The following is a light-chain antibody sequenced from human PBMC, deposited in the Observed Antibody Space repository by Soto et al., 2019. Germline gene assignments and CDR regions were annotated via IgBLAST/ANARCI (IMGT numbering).Light chain of an antibody. J-gene: IGKJ1*01. V-gene: IGKV3-11*01. CDR2: DVS. CDR3: QVRDVWPS. CDR1: QGVGTS. Sequence: IVLTQSPATLALSPGERAVLSCRASQGVGTSLAWYQHKLGQAPRLLMYDVSKRAPGIPGRFSGSWSGADFTITISSLEPEDIAIYYLQVRDVWPSFGQGTKVEI.